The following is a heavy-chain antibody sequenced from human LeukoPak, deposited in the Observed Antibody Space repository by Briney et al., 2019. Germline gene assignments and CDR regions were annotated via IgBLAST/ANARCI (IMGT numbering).Heavy chain of an antibody. Sequence: GGSLRLSCAASGFTFSSYAMSWVRQAPGKGLEWVSGTSGSGDSPYYPNSVKGRFTMSRDNSKNTLYLQMNSLRAEDTAVYYCAKNRGGSGYSDSDYWGQGTLVTVSS. V-gene: IGHV3-23*01. CDR1: GFTFSSYA. D-gene: IGHD2-15*01. J-gene: IGHJ4*02. CDR2: TSGSGDSP. CDR3: AKNRGGSGYSDSDY.